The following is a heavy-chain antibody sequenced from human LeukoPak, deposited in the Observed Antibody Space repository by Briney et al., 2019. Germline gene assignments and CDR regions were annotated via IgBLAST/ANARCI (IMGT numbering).Heavy chain of an antibody. CDR1: GFSLGTSGVG. CDR2: IYRDDDK. J-gene: IGHJ2*01. D-gene: IGHD4/OR15-4a*01. Sequence: SGPTLVKPTQTLTLTCTFSGFSLGTSGVGVGWIRQPPGKALEWLAVIYRDDDKRYNPSLKARLTITKDTTENQVVLTMTNMDPVDTATYYCVHTEVPGATNWFFDLWGRGSLVTVSS. V-gene: IGHV2-5*02. CDR3: VHTEVPGATNWFFDL.